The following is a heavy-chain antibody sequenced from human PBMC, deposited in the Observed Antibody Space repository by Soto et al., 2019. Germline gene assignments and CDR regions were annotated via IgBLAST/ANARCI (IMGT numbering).Heavy chain of an antibody. Sequence: QVQLVQSGAEVKKPGSSVKVSCKASGGTFSSYAISWVRQAPGQGLEWMGGIIPIFGTANYAQKFQGSVTITADNSTSIAYMELSSLRSEDTAVYYCARRAGRCSSTSCYSGKYYYGMDVWGQGTTVTVSS. CDR1: GGTFSSYA. J-gene: IGHJ6*02. CDR3: ARRAGRCSSTSCYSGKYYYGMDV. V-gene: IGHV1-69*06. CDR2: IIPIFGTA. D-gene: IGHD2-2*01.